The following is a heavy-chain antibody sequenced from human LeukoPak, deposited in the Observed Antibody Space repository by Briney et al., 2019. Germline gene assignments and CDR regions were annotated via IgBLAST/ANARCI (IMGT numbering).Heavy chain of an antibody. J-gene: IGHJ6*03. D-gene: IGHD2/OR15-2a*01. CDR2: IDTAGDR. V-gene: IGHV3-13*01. CDR3: ARGGSLYDASHSYYLDV. CDR1: GFTFRNYD. Sequence: GGSLRLSCAASGFTFRNYDMHWVRQASGKGLEWVSAIDTAGDRSYPVSVKGRFIISRENAQNSLFLQMNNLRAEDAAVYYCARGGSLYDASHSYYLDVWGKGTRVTVSS.